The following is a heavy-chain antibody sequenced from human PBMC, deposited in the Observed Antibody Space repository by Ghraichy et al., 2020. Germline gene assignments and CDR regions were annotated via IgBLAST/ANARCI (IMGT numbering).Heavy chain of an antibody. D-gene: IGHD2-15*01. J-gene: IGHJ4*02. CDR1: GFSFSRYW. CDR2: VKEDGSES. Sequence: GGSPRLSCAASGFSFSRYWMGWVRQAPGKGLEWVANVKEDGSESYYVDSVKGRFTVSRDNAKNSVYLQMNSLRAEDTAVYYCARPLYCSGGSCYWGFDNWGQGTLVTVSS. CDR3: ARPLYCSGGSCYWGFDN. V-gene: IGHV3-7*01.